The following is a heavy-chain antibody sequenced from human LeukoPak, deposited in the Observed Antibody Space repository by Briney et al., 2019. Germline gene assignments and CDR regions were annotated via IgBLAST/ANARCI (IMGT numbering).Heavy chain of an antibody. CDR3: ARVGEYSSSSPLDY. J-gene: IGHJ4*02. V-gene: IGHV1-69*04. CDR2: IIPILGIA. CDR1: GGTFSSYA. D-gene: IGHD6-6*01. Sequence: GASVKVSCKASGGTFSSYAISWVRQAPGQGLEWMGRIIPILGIANYAQKFQGRVTMTGDTSTSTVYMELSSLRSEDTAVYYCARVGEYSSSSPLDYWGQGTLVTVSS.